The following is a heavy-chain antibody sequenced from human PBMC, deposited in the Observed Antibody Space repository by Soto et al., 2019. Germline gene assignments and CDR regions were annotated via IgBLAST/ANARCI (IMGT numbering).Heavy chain of an antibody. D-gene: IGHD3-10*01. CDR1: GFTFSTYY. CDR3: ARYYGSGTYSVDY. J-gene: IGHJ4*02. CDR2: VNLDGSST. V-gene: IGHV3-74*01. Sequence: EVQLVESGGGLVQPGGSLRLSCAASGFTFSTYYMHWVRQAAGKGLVWVSRVNLDGSSTSYADFVKGRFAISRDNAKNTLYLQLNSLRAEDTALYYCARYYGSGTYSVDYWGQGTLVTVSS.